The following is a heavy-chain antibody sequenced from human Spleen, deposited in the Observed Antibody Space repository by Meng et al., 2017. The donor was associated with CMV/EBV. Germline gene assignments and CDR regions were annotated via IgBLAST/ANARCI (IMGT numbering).Heavy chain of an antibody. CDR1: FAVYS. CDR3: ARLATYAKDTLRFGWFDP. V-gene: IGHV5-51*01. D-gene: IGHD1-1*01. J-gene: IGHJ5*02. Sequence: FAVYSIALVRPMPGKGLEWMAIMRPGDSDIRYRPSFQGQVTISADKSSSSVYLQWRSLKASDTAMYYCARLATYAKDTLRFGWFDPWGQGTLVTVSS. CDR2: MRPGDSDI.